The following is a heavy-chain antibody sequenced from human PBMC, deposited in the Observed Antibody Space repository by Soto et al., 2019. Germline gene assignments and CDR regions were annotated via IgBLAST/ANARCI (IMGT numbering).Heavy chain of an antibody. J-gene: IGHJ4*02. Sequence: SETLSLTCTVSGGSVTTSSTYWSWIRHSPGKGLEWIGYVHHSGRTYYNPSLKSRVKMSVDTAKNQYDLTLTSVTAADTAVYYCARDRDYYVNSGYFHYFDFWGQGTQVTVSS. V-gene: IGHV4-31*03. CDR3: ARDRDYYVNSGYFHYFDF. D-gene: IGHD5-12*01. CDR2: VHHSGRT. CDR1: GGSVTTSSTY.